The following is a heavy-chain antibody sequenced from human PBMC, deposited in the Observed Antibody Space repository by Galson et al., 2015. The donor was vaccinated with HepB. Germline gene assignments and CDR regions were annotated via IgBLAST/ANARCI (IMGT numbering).Heavy chain of an antibody. CDR2: ISSSSSTI. J-gene: IGHJ6*02. V-gene: IGHV3-48*04. Sequence: SLRLSCAASGFTFSSYSMNWVRQAPGKGLEWVSYISSSSSTIYYADSVKGRFTISRDNAKNSLYLQMNSLRAEDTAVYYCARDRGAELWFGELLPEGADHYGMDVWGQGTTVTVSS. CDR1: GFTFSSYS. CDR3: ARDRGAELWFGELLPEGADHYGMDV. D-gene: IGHD3-10*01.